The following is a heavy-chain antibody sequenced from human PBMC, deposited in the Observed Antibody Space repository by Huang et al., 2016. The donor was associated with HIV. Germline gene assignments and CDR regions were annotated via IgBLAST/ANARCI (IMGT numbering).Heavy chain of an antibody. D-gene: IGHD3-16*01. V-gene: IGHV1-69*01. CDR2: IIPLVRAP. CDR1: GGSFSDQI. Sequence: QVQLEQSGPAVRKPGSSVKVSCQASGGSFSDQIISWGRQAPGKRVEWRGGIIPLVRAPAYAQEFKGRVTMTADESTATIYMELNSLTSEDTAVYYCAMSLRYQYDSRSYWGRYFDYWGQGTLVTVSS. CDR3: AMSLRYQYDSRSYWGRYFDY. J-gene: IGHJ4*02.